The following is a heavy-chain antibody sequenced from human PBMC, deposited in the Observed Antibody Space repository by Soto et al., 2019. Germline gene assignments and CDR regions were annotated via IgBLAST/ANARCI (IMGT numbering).Heavy chain of an antibody. CDR3: ALTSTKHIVVVTAIPFDY. Sequence: QVQLVQSGAEVKKPGFSVKVSCKASGGTFSSYAISWVRQAPGQGLEWMGGIIPIFGTANYAQKFQGRVTITADKSTSTAYMELSSLRSEDTAVYYCALTSTKHIVVVTAIPFDYWGQGTLVTVSS. V-gene: IGHV1-69*06. J-gene: IGHJ4*02. CDR2: IIPIFGTA. CDR1: GGTFSSYA. D-gene: IGHD2-21*02.